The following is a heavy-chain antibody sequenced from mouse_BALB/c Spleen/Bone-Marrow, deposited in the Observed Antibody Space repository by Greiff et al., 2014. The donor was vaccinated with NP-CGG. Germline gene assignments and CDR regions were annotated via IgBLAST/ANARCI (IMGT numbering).Heavy chain of an antibody. CDR2: FDPYNGGT. CDR1: GYAFTSYN. CDR3: ARSGYGDY. J-gene: IGHJ2*01. Sequence: LVESGPELVKPGTSVKVSCKASGYAFTSYNIYWVKQGHGKSLEWIGYFDPYNGGTDYNQKFKGKATLTVDKSSSTAYMHLNSLTSEDSAVYYCARSGYGDYWGQGTTLTVSS. V-gene: IGHV1S135*01. D-gene: IGHD2-14*01.